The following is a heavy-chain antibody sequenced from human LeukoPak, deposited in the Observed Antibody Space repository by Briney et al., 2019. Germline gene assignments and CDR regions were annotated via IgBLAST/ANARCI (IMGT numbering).Heavy chain of an antibody. V-gene: IGHV3-48*03. D-gene: IGHD5-12*01. CDR1: GFTFSSYE. CDR2: ISTSGSTI. Sequence: GGSLRLSCAASGFTFSSYEMNWVRQAPGKGLEWVSYISTSGSTIYYADSVKGRFTVSRDNAKNSLYLQMNSLRAEDTAVHYCARESLYSGYDGWGQGTLVTVSS. J-gene: IGHJ4*02. CDR3: ARESLYSGYDG.